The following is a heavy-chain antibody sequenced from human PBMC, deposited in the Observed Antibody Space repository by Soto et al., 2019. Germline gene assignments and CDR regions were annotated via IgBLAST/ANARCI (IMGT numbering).Heavy chain of an antibody. D-gene: IGHD5-12*01. V-gene: IGHV3-30*18. CDR1: GFTFSSYG. J-gene: IGHJ4*02. CDR2: ISYDGSNK. CDR3: AKGGQYSGYDWHYFDY. Sequence: QVQLVESGGGVVQPGRSLRLSCAASGFTFSSYGMHWARQAPGKGLEWVAVISYDGSNKYYADSVKGRFTISRDNSKNTLYLQMNSLRAEDTAVYYCAKGGQYSGYDWHYFDYWGQGTLVTVSS.